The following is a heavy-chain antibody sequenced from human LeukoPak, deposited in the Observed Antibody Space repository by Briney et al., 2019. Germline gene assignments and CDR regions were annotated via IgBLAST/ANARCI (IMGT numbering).Heavy chain of an antibody. CDR1: GFTFRSYC. V-gene: IGHV3-21*01. CDR3: AGVPLDIILLYYMDV. Sequence: GGSLRLSCVASGFTFRSYCINWVRQPPGGGGEWVASISSNGEYILHSDSLKGRFTVSRDNAKYSLYLEMDSLRAEDTAIYYCAGVPLDIILLYYMDVWGKGTAVTASS. J-gene: IGHJ6*03. D-gene: IGHD3-9*01. CDR2: ISSNGEYI.